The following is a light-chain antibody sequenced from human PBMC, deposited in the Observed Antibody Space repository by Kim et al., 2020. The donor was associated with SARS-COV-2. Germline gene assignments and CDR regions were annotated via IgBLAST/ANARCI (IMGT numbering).Light chain of an antibody. Sequence: SPGQTARITSSGEALPKQYSYWYQQKPGQAPVLVIYKDSERPSGIPERCSGSSSGTTVTLTISGVQAEDEADYYCQSADSSGTSYVFGTGTKVTVL. V-gene: IGLV3-25*03. CDR2: KDS. CDR1: ALPKQY. J-gene: IGLJ1*01. CDR3: QSADSSGTSYV.